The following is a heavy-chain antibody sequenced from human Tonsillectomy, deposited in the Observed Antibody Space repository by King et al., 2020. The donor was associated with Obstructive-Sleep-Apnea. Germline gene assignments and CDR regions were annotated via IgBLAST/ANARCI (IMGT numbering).Heavy chain of an antibody. Sequence: QLVQSGGGVVQPGRSLRLSCAASGFTFSNYAMHWVRQAPGKGLEWVAIISYDRSNKYNADSVKGRFTISRDDSKNTLYLQMNSLRAEDTAVYYCARDHGYSYGYIDYYFDYWGQGTLVTVSS. CDR2: ISYDRSNK. CDR3: ARDHGYSYGYIDYYFDY. D-gene: IGHD5-18*01. J-gene: IGHJ4*02. V-gene: IGHV3-30-3*01. CDR1: GFTFSNYA.